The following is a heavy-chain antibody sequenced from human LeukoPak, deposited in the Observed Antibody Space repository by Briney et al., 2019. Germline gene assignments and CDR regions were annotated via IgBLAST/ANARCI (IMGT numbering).Heavy chain of an antibody. CDR1: GFTFSSYA. J-gene: IGHJ4*02. Sequence: PGGSLRLSCAASGFTFSSYAMHWVRQAPGKGLEWVAVISYDGSNKYYADSVKGRFTISRDNSKNTLYLQMNSLRAEDTAVYYCARSSSSWAPFDYWGQGTLVTVSS. D-gene: IGHD6-13*01. V-gene: IGHV3-30-3*01. CDR3: ARSSSSWAPFDY. CDR2: ISYDGSNK.